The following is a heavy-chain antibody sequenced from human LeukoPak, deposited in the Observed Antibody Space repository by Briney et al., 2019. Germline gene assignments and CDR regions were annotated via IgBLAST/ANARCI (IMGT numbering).Heavy chain of an antibody. V-gene: IGHV1-8*01. CDR3: ARTLWFGELNPVDY. CDR2: MNPNSGNT. CDR1: GYTFISYD. J-gene: IGHJ4*02. Sequence: SVKVSCKASGYTFISYDINWVRQATGQGLEWMGWMNPNSGNTGYAQKFQGRVTMTRNTSISTAYMELSSLRSEDTAVYYCARTLWFGELNPVDYWGQGTLVTVSS. D-gene: IGHD3-10*01.